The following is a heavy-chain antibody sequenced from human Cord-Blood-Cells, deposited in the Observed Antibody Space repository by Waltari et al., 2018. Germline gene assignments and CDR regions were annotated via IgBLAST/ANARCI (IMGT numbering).Heavy chain of an antibody. CDR1: GGSLSSGDYY. J-gene: IGHJ5*02. V-gene: IGHV4-30-4*08. CDR3: AGGCSSTSCYNWFDP. CDR2: IYYSGST. Sequence: QVQLQESGPGLVKPSQTLSLTCTVPGGSLSSGDYYWSGILQPPGNGLEWIGYIYYSGSTYYKPSLKSRVTISVDTSKNQFSLKLSSVTAADTAVYYCAGGCSSTSCYNWFDPWGQGTLVTVSS. D-gene: IGHD2-2*01.